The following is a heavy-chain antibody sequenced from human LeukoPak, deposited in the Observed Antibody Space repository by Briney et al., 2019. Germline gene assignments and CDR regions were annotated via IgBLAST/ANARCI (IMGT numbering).Heavy chain of an antibody. D-gene: IGHD3-10*01. CDR3: ARSRSSSPYDKNLNF. Sequence: PGGSLRLSCAASGFTFNSYTMSWVREAPGKGLEWVSSISSSGNYIAHADSVKGRFTISRDDAQNSVYLQMNSLKDEDTAVYYCARSRSSSPYDKNLNFWGQGTLVIVSS. J-gene: IGHJ4*02. V-gene: IGHV3-21*01. CDR1: GFTFNSYT. CDR2: ISSSGNYI.